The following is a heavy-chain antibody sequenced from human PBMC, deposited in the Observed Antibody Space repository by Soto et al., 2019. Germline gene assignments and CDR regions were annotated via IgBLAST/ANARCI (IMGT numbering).Heavy chain of an antibody. D-gene: IGHD2-15*01. CDR2: ISGSGGST. Sequence: GGSLRLSCAASGFTFSSYAMSWVRQAPGKGLEWVSAISGSGGSTYYADSVKGRFTISRDNSKNTLYLQMNSLRAEDTAVYYCAKDHTLGYCSGGSCYLDAFDIWGQGTMVTVSS. CDR1: GFTFSSYA. V-gene: IGHV3-23*01. CDR3: AKDHTLGYCSGGSCYLDAFDI. J-gene: IGHJ3*02.